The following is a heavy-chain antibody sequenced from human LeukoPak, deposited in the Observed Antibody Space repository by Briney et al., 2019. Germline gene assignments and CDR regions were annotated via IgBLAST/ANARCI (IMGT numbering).Heavy chain of an antibody. CDR2: IYYSGST. CDR1: GGSISSSSYY. D-gene: IGHD3-22*01. V-gene: IGHV4-39*07. CDR3: ARSSEGRYYYDSSGYSYYYYYMDV. J-gene: IGHJ6*03. Sequence: PSETLSLTCTVSGGSISSSSYYWGWIRQPPGKGLEWIGYIYYSGSTYYNPSLKSRVTISVDTSKNQFSLKLNSVTAADTAVYYCARSSEGRYYYDSSGYSYYYYYMDVWGKGTTVTISS.